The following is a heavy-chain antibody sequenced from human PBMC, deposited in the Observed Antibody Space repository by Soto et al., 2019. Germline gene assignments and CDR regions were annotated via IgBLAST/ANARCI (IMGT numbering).Heavy chain of an antibody. CDR2: INAYNGNT. V-gene: IGHV1-18*01. D-gene: IGHD3-16*01. CDR1: GYSFTRYG. Sequence: QVQLVQSGAEVKNPGASVKVSCKASGYSFTRYGIGWARQAPGQGLEWMGWINAYNGNTNYAQNRPVILTLTTDTSTTTAYIELRSLRYNDTAIYYCAMVDVYVTPSPQDVWGQGTTVTVSS. J-gene: IGHJ6*02. CDR3: AMVDVYVTPSPQDV.